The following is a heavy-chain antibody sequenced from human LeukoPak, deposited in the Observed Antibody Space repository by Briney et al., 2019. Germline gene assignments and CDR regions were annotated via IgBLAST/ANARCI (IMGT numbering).Heavy chain of an antibody. CDR1: GITLSSYA. J-gene: IGHJ4*02. Sequence: GRYLRLSCAASGITLSSYAMHWVRQAPGKGLEWVSLISSGGTDEYYADSVKGRFTISRDNSKNTLYLQLNSLRGEDTAVYYCARDSTYYYDSGSSGPHYFDNWGQGTLVTVSS. CDR3: ARDSTYYYDSGSSGPHYFDN. D-gene: IGHD3-10*01. V-gene: IGHV3-30*01. CDR2: ISSGGTDE.